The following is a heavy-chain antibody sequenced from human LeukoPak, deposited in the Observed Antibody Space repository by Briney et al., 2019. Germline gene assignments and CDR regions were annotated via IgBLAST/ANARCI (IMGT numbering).Heavy chain of an antibody. CDR1: GFTFSDYE. CDR3: ASRIGYNSGWYY. J-gene: IGHJ4*02. D-gene: IGHD6-19*01. CDR2: ISISGTTI. V-gene: IGHV3-48*03. Sequence: GGSLRLSCAASGFTFSDYEMNWVRQAPGKGLEWLSHISISGTTIHYADSVKGRFTISRDNAKNSLYLQMSSLRAEDTAVYYCASRIGYNSGWYYWGQGTLVTVSS.